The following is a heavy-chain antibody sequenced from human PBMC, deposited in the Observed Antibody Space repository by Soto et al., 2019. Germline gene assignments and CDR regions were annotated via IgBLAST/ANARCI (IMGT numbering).Heavy chain of an antibody. CDR2: ISGSGGST. D-gene: IGHD3-10*01. CDR1: GFTFSSYA. Sequence: EVQLLESGGGLVQPGGSLRLSCAASGFTFSSYAMSWVRQAPGKGLEWVSAISGSGGSTYYADSVKGRFTISRDNSKNTLYLQRNSLRAEDTAVYYCAKDGDGSGSYPRYFDYWGQGTLVTVSS. V-gene: IGHV3-23*01. J-gene: IGHJ4*02. CDR3: AKDGDGSGSYPRYFDY.